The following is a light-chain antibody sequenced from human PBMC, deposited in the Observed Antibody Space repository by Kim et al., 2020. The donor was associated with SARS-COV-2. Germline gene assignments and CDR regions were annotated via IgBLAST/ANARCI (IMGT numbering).Light chain of an antibody. Sequence: AYVGDRVPITCRARQSISSWLAWYQQKPGKAPKLLIYKASSLESGVPSRFSGSGSGTEFTLTISSLQPDDFATYFCQQYNSYSLWTFGQGTKLEIK. CDR2: KAS. V-gene: IGKV1-5*03. CDR1: QSISSW. J-gene: IGKJ2*02. CDR3: QQYNSYSLWT.